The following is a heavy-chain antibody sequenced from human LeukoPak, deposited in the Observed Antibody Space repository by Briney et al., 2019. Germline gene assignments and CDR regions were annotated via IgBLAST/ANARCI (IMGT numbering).Heavy chain of an antibody. Sequence: GGSLRLSCAASGFTFSSYSMNWVRQAPGKGLEWVSSISSSSSYIYYADSVKGRFTISRDSAKNSLYLQMNSLRAEGTAVYYCAGVYCSSTSCPAYYYYGMDVWGQGTTVTVSS. CDR1: GFTFSSYS. CDR3: AGVYCSSTSCPAYYYYGMDV. D-gene: IGHD2-2*01. J-gene: IGHJ6*02. V-gene: IGHV3-21*01. CDR2: ISSSSSYI.